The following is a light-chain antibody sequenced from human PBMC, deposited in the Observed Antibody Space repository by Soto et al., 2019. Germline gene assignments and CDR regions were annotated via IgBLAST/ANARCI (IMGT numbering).Light chain of an antibody. J-gene: IGKJ3*01. CDR1: QSFNSY. Sequence: DIVLTQSPATLSLSPGERATLSCRARQSFNSYLAWYQQKPGQAPRLLIHDASHRATGVPARFSGSGSETDFTLTNSSLEPEDFAVYYCQHRSGFTFGPGTKVDIK. CDR3: QHRSGFT. V-gene: IGKV3-11*01. CDR2: DAS.